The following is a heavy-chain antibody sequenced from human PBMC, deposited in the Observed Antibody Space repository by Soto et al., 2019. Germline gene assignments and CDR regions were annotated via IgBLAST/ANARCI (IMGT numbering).Heavy chain of an antibody. CDR1: GFTFNSYG. D-gene: IGHD7-27*01. CDR2: IWYDGSNK. J-gene: IGHJ4*02. V-gene: IGHV3-33*01. CDR3: ARDRPNSGFDY. Sequence: QVQLVESGGGVVQPGRSVRLSCAASGFTFNSYGMHWVRQAPGKGLEWVAVIWYDGSNKYYGDSVKGRFTISRDNSKNTLYLQMNSLRAEDTAVYYCARDRPNSGFDYWGQGTLVTVSS.